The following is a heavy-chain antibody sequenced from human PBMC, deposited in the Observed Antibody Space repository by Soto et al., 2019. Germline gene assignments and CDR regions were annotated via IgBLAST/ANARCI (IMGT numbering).Heavy chain of an antibody. Sequence: EVQLVESGGGLVQPGRSLRLSCAASGFTFDDYAMHWVRQAPGKGLEWVSGISWNSGSIGYADSVKGRFTISRDNAKNSLYLQMNSLRAEDTALYYCAKSPMSGDYPVGYWGQGTLVTVS. D-gene: IGHD4-17*01. J-gene: IGHJ4*02. CDR3: AKSPMSGDYPVGY. V-gene: IGHV3-9*01. CDR2: ISWNSGSI. CDR1: GFTFDDYA.